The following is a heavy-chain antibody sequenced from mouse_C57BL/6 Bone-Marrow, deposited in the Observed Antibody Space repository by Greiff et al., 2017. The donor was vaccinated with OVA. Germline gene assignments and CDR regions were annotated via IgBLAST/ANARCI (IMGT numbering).Heavy chain of an antibody. CDR3: ARSGWLLCAD. J-gene: IGHJ3*01. V-gene: IGHV1-81*01. D-gene: IGHD2-3*01. CDR2: IYPRSGNT. CDR1: GYTFTSYG. Sequence: QVQLQQSGAELARPGASVKLSCKASGYTFTSYGISWVKQRTGQGLEWIGEIYPRSGNTYYNEKFKGKATLTADKSSSTAYMELRSLTSEDSAVYFCARSGWLLCADWGEGTLVTVSA.